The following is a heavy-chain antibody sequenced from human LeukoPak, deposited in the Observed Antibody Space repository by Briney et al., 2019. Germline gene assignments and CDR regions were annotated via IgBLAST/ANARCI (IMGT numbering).Heavy chain of an antibody. Sequence: GGSLRLSCAASGFTFSTYTMNWVRQPPGKGLEWVSNIGTSSSTIYYADSVKGRFTISRDNSKNTLYLQLSSLRAEDTAVYYCAKMKYYDSGSYSFYYMDVWGKGTTVTVSS. V-gene: IGHV3-48*01. CDR3: AKMKYYDSGSYSFYYMDV. CDR1: GFTFSTYT. J-gene: IGHJ6*03. D-gene: IGHD3-10*01. CDR2: IGTSSSTI.